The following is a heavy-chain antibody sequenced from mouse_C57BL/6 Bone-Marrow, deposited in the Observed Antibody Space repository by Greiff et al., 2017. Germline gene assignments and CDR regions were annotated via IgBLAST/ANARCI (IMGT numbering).Heavy chain of an antibody. CDR2: IDPSDSET. D-gene: IGHD3-2*02. CDR1: GYTFTSYW. V-gene: IGHV1-52*01. J-gene: IGHJ3*01. Sequence: QVQLQQPGAELVRPGSSVKLSCKASGYTFTSYWMHWVKQRPIQGLEWIGNIDPSDSETHYNQKFKDKATLTVDKSSSTAYMQLSSLTSEDSAVYYCARGSSGPWFAYWGQGTLVTVSA. CDR3: ARGSSGPWFAY.